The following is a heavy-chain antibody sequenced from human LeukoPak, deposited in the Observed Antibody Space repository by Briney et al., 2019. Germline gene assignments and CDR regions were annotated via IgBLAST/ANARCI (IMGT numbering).Heavy chain of an antibody. V-gene: IGHV3-23*01. Sequence: AGGSLRLSCAASGFTFSTYAMSWVRQAPGKGLDWVSGISASSNSTYYADSVKGRFTISRDNSKNTLYLQMNSREAADTAVYYCAKDRAGYSGARGFDCWGQGTLVTVSS. J-gene: IGHJ4*02. CDR2: ISASSNST. D-gene: IGHD5-12*01. CDR3: AKDRAGYSGARGFDC. CDR1: GFTFSTYA.